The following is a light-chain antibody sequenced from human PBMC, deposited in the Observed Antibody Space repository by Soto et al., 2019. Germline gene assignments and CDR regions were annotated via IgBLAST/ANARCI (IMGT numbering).Light chain of an antibody. CDR1: SSDVGGYNY. V-gene: IGLV2-14*01. CDR3: SSYTISSPHVV. J-gene: IGLJ2*01. Sequence: QSALTQPASVSGSPGQSITISCNGTSSDVGGYNYVSWYQQHPGKAPKLMIYDVSNRPSGVSNRFSGSKSGNTASLTISGLQAEDEADYFCSSYTISSPHVVFGGGTKLTVL. CDR2: DVS.